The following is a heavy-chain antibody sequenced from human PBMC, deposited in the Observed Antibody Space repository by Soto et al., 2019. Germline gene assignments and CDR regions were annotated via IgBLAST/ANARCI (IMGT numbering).Heavy chain of an antibody. CDR2: IYWDDDK. J-gene: IGHJ4*02. D-gene: IGHD6-19*01. CDR3: AHTNIAVAGTAAFFDY. V-gene: IGHV2-5*02. CDR1: GFSLSTSGVG. Sequence: QITLKESGPTLVKPTQTLTLTCTFSGFSLSTSGVGVGWIRQPPGKALEWLALIYWDDDKRYSPSLKSRLTITKDTSKNQVVHTMTNMDPVDTATYYCAHTNIAVAGTAAFFDYWGQGTLVTVSS.